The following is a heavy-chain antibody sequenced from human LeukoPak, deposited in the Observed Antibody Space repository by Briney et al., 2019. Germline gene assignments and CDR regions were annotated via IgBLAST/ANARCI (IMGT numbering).Heavy chain of an antibody. CDR1: GFTFSTYG. J-gene: IGHJ6*03. V-gene: IGHV3-30*02. CDR2: IRYDGGNK. Sequence: GGSLRLSCAASGFTFSTYGIHWVRQAPGKGLQWVAFIRYDGGNKYYADSVKGRFTIYRDNSKNTLSLQMHSLSAEDTAVYYCAKEGRKFGVVIHYYYYMDVWGKGTTVTVSS. CDR3: AKEGRKFGVVIHYYYYMDV. D-gene: IGHD3-3*01.